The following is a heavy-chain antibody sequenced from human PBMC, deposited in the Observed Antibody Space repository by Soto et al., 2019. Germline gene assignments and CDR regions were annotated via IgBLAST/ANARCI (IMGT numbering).Heavy chain of an antibody. CDR1: AFSLSTSGVG. J-gene: IGHJ4*02. CDR3: AHLPWKQLWPRAPVVY. V-gene: IGHV2-5*02. Sequence: QITLKESGPTLVKPTQTLTLTCTFSAFSLSTSGVGVGWIRQPPGKALEWLGIIYWDDDKRYSPSLKSRVTITKDTFKNQLVLTMTNMDPVDTATYYCAHLPWKQLWPRAPVVYWGQGTPVTVSS. CDR2: IYWDDDK. D-gene: IGHD5-18*01.